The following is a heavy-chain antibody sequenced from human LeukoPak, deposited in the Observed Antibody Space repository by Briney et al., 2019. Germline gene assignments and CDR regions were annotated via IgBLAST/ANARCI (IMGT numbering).Heavy chain of an antibody. J-gene: IGHJ6*02. V-gene: IGHV3-30*03. CDR3: ARDLSSTSSYAMDV. CDR2: ISYDGSNK. D-gene: IGHD2-2*01. Sequence: GRSLRLSCAASGFTFSSYGMHWVRQAPGKGLEWVAVISYDGSNKYYADSVKGRFTVSRDNAKNSLYLQMNSLRAEDTAVYYCARDLSSTSSYAMDVWGQGTTVTVSS. CDR1: GFTFSSYG.